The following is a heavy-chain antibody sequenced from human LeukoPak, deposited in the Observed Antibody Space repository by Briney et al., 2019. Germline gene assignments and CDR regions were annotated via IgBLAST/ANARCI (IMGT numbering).Heavy chain of an antibody. CDR2: MSTSSTYI. J-gene: IGHJ4*02. Sequence: PGGSLRLSCAASGFNFMGYNMNWVRQAPGKGLEWVSSMSTSSTYIYYADSIKGRFTISRDDARSILYLQMDSLRAEDTAVYYCVRDFAFGFCNTTTCRYPFDSWGQGTLVTVSS. V-gene: IGHV3-21*06. CDR1: GFNFMGYN. D-gene: IGHD3-16*01. CDR3: VRDFAFGFCNTTTCRYPFDS.